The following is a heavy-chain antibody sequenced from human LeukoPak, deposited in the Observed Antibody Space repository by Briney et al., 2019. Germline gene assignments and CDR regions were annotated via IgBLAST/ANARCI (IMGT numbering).Heavy chain of an antibody. V-gene: IGHV4-30-2*01. CDR1: GGSISSGGYS. Sequence: SQTLSLTCAVSGGSISSGGYSWSWIRQPPGKGLEWIGYIYHSGSTYYNPSLKSRVTISVDRSKNQFSLKLSSVTAADTAVYYRARLTTVTADAFDIWGQGTMVTVSS. D-gene: IGHD4-17*01. J-gene: IGHJ3*02. CDR3: ARLTTVTADAFDI. CDR2: IYHSGST.